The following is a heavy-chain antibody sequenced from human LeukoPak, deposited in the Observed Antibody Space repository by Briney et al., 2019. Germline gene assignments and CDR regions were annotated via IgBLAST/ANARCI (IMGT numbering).Heavy chain of an antibody. CDR1: GYSFTSYW. D-gene: IGHD3-10*01. J-gene: IGHJ4*02. CDR3: ATYYGSGSYFGELDY. Sequence: GESLKISCKGSGYSFTSYWIGWARQMPGKGLEWMGIIYPGDSDTRYSPSFQGQVTISADKSISTAYLQWSSLKASDTAMYYCATYYGSGSYFGELDYWGQGTLVTVSS. CDR2: IYPGDSDT. V-gene: IGHV5-51*01.